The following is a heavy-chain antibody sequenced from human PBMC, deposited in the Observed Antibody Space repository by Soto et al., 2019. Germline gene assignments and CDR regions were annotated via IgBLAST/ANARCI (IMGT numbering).Heavy chain of an antibody. V-gene: IGHV2-5*02. CDR3: AHIVVDGVGDYVGY. J-gene: IGHJ4*02. Sequence: QITLKESGPTLVKPTQTLTLTCTFSGFSLSSTRMAVGWIRQPPGKALEWLALIYWDEGKRYSPFLKSRLTTTKDTAKNHVVLTMSNMDPVNTARYYCAHIVVDGVGDYVGYWGQGTLVTVSS. CDR1: GFSLSSTRMA. CDR2: IYWDEGK. D-gene: IGHD2-8*01.